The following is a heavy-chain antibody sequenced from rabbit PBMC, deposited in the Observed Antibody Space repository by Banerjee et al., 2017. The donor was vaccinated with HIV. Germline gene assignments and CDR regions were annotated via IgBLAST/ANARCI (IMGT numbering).Heavy chain of an antibody. V-gene: IGHV1S43*01. CDR2: VYTNSGGT. D-gene: IGHD1-1*01. J-gene: IGHJ4*01. CDR1: GFSFSGSYW. CDR3: ARAYATSSAYYNL. Sequence: QEQLEESGGDLVKPEGSLTLTCTASGFSFSGSYWICWVRQAPGKGLEWIACVYTNSGGTWYASWAKGRFTISKSTSLNTVDLRMTSLTAADTATYFCARAYATSSAYYNLWGPGTLVTV.